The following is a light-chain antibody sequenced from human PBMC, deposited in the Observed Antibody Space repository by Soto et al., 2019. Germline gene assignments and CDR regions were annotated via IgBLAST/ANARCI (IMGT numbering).Light chain of an antibody. CDR1: QSLVHSEGIAY. Sequence: MTQYKLSLPVTLGQPASISCRSNQSLVHSEGIAYFSWFQQRPGRSPRRLIYKVSNRDSGVPARFRGSGSGTDFALKISRVEAEDVGVYYCMQGTHWPITFGQGTRLEIK. V-gene: IGKV2-30*02. CDR2: KVS. J-gene: IGKJ5*01. CDR3: MQGTHWPIT.